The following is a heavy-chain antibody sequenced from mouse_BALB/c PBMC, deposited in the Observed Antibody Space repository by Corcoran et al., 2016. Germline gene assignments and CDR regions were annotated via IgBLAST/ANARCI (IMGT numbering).Heavy chain of an antibody. CDR1: GYTFSTYC. J-gene: IGHJ3*01. CDR2: ILPGSGST. D-gene: IGHD1-1*01. Sequence: QVHLQQSGAELMKPGASVKISCKATGYTFSTYCIEWVKQRPGNGLEWIGEILPGSGSTNYNEKFKGKATFTADTSSNTAYMQLNSLTSEDSAVYYCARSHGSSRAWFAYWGQGTLVTVSA. CDR3: ARSHGSSRAWFAY. V-gene: IGHV1-9*01.